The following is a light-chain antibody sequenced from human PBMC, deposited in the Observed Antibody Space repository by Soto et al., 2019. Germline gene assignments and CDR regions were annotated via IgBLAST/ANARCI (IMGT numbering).Light chain of an antibody. CDR3: CSSAGGFTWV. V-gene: IGLV2-11*01. CDR2: YVS. CDR1: SSDVV. Sequence: QSALTQPRSVPGSPGQSVTISCTGTSSDVVSWYQQRPGKAPKLIIFYVSQRPSGVPDRFSASKSGNTASLTISGLQAEDEADYYCCSSAGGFTWVFGGGTKVTVL. J-gene: IGLJ3*02.